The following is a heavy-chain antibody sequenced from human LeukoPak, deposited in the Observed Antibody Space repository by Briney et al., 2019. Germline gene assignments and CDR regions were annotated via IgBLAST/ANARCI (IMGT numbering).Heavy chain of an antibody. J-gene: IGHJ4*02. Sequence: GGSLRLSCAASGFTFNKYYMSWIRQAPGKGLEWVAVIWYDGSNKYYADSVKGRFTISRDNSKNTLYLQMNSLRAEDTAVYYCARDRYDYVWGSYRQGIDYWGQGTLVTVSS. CDR3: ARDRYDYVWGSYRQGIDY. CDR2: IWYDGSNK. V-gene: IGHV3-33*07. D-gene: IGHD3-16*02. CDR1: GFTFNKYY.